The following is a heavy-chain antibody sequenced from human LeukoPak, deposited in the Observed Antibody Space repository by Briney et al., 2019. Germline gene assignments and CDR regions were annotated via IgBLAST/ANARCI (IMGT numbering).Heavy chain of an antibody. J-gene: IGHJ4*02. CDR3: ARNSGDYHINY. V-gene: IGHV3-21*01. Sequence: TGGSLRLSCAASGFTFNSYVMSWVRQAPGKGLEWVSSISSSSNYIYYADSVKGRFTISRDNAKNSLFLQMNSLRADDTAVYYCARNSGDYHINYWGQGTLVTVSS. CDR1: GFTFNSYV. CDR2: ISSSSNYI. D-gene: IGHD4-17*01.